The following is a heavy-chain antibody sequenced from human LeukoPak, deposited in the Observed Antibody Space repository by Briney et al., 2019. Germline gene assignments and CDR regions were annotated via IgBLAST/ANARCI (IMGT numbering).Heavy chain of an antibody. CDR3: ARGAQLTDY. J-gene: IGHJ4*02. CDR1: GFTFYTYG. V-gene: IGHV3-64*01. D-gene: IGHD4/OR15-4a*01. CDR2: IGPDGGTT. Sequence: PGGSLRLSCAASGFTFYTYGMHWVRQAPGKGLEYVSGIGPDGGTTYYAKSVKGRFTISRDNSKSMVHLQMGSLTADDMAVYYCARGAQLTDYWGQGTLVTVSS.